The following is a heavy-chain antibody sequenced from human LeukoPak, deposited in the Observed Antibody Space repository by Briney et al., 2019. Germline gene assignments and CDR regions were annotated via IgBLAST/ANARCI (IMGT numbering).Heavy chain of an antibody. CDR2: IKEDGSEK. Sequence: RSGGSLRLSCAASGFTFSDYWMSWVRQAPGKGLEWVANIKEDGSEKYYVDSVKGRFTISRDNAKNSLYLQMNSLRVEDTAVYYCAKSRRTGISPSDFDCWGQGTLVTVSS. D-gene: IGHD1-14*01. CDR1: GFTFSDYW. CDR3: AKSRRTGISPSDFDC. J-gene: IGHJ4*02. V-gene: IGHV3-7*01.